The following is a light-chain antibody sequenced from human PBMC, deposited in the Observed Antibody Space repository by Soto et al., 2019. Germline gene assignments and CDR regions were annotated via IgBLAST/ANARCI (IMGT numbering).Light chain of an antibody. V-gene: IGKV1-5*03. J-gene: IGKJ1*01. Sequence: DLQMTQSPSTLSASVGDRDTITCRASQSIGNWLAWYQQKPGKAPKLLIYKASSLQSGVPSRFSGSGSGTEFTLTINSLQPDDFASYYCQQYNSYSGTFGQGTKVEIK. CDR2: KAS. CDR3: QQYNSYSGT. CDR1: QSIGNW.